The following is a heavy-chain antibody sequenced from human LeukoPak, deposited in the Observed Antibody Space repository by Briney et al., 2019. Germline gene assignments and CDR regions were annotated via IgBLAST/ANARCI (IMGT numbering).Heavy chain of an antibody. CDR2: IWCDGSNK. J-gene: IGHJ4*02. CDR3: AGGSQWLVF. Sequence: PGRSLRLSCAAYVFTFISYRIHWVRHAPCKGLEWVAGIWCDGSNKYYADSVKGRFTISRDNSKNTLYLQMNSLRAEDTAVYYCAGGSQWLVFWGQGTLVTVSS. V-gene: IGHV3-33*01. D-gene: IGHD6-19*01. CDR1: VFTFISYR.